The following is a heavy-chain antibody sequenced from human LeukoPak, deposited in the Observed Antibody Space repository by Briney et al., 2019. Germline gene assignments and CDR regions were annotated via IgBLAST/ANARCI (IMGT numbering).Heavy chain of an antibody. CDR3: ARASTRGGYLVDY. V-gene: IGHV3-21*04. J-gene: IGHJ4*02. Sequence: PGGSLRLSCEASGFTFTTYSMTWVRQAPGKGLEWVSIISSGSSAIFSADALKGRFTISRDDAKNLLYLDMDSLRAEDTALYYCARASTRGGYLVDYWGQGTLVTVSS. CDR1: GFTFTTYS. D-gene: IGHD1-1*01. CDR2: ISSGSSAI.